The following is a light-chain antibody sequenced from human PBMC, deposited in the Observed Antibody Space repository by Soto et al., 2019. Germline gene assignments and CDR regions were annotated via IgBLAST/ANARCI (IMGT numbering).Light chain of an antibody. CDR1: SSDVGSHNF. CDR3: SSYTSTNTGV. J-gene: IGLJ3*02. Sequence: QSVLTQPASVSGSPGQSITISCTGTSSDVGSHNFVSWHQQHPGKAPKLMIYGVNNRPSGVSNRFSGSKSGNTASLTISGLQAEDEADYYCSSYTSTNTGVFGGGTKLTVL. V-gene: IGLV2-14*01. CDR2: GVN.